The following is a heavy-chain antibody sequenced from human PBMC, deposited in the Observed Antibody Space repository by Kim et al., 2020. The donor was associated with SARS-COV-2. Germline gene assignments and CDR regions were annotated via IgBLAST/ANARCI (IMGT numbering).Heavy chain of an antibody. CDR2: ISSNGGST. Sequence: GGSLRLSCSASGFTFSSYAMHWVRQAPGKGLEYVSAISSNGGSTYYADSVKGRFTISRDNSKNTLYLQMSSLRAEDTAVYYCVKAGGFYCSSTSCYHTNYYYYGMDVWGQGTTVTVSS. CDR3: VKAGGFYCSSTSCYHTNYYYYGMDV. CDR1: GFTFSSYA. V-gene: IGHV3-64D*06. D-gene: IGHD2-2*01. J-gene: IGHJ6*02.